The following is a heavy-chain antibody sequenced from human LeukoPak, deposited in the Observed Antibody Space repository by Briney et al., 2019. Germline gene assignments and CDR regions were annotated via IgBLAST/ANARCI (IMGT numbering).Heavy chain of an antibody. V-gene: IGHV1-18*01. Sequence: GASVRVSCKASDDTFTTYRVSWVRQATWVRQAPGQGLEWMGWISPNNGRTNYAQKFQGRLTMTTDTSTNTAYLDLRSLSSDDTAIYYCALSYFDRSGYFHWGQGTLVAVSS. CDR1: DDTFTTYR. J-gene: IGHJ4*02. CDR2: ISPNNGRT. D-gene: IGHD3-22*01. CDR3: ALSYFDRSGYFH.